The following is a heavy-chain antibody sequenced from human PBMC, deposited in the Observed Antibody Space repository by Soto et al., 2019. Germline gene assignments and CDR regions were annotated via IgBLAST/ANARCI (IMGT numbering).Heavy chain of an antibody. Sequence: QVQLVESGGGVVQPGRSLRLSCAASGFTFSSYGMQWVRQAPGKGLEWVAVISYDGSNKYYADSVKGRFTISRDNSKNTLYLQMNSLRAEDTAVYYCARGDYFLWGRGTLVTVSS. D-gene: IGHD4-17*01. CDR1: GFTFSSYG. CDR3: ARGDYFL. J-gene: IGHJ2*01. V-gene: IGHV3-30*03. CDR2: ISYDGSNK.